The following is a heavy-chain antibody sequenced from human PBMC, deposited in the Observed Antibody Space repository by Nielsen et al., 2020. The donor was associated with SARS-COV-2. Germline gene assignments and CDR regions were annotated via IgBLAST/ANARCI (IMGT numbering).Heavy chain of an antibody. J-gene: IGHJ5*02. Sequence: GESLKISCKGSGYSFTSYWIGWVRQMPGKGLEWMGIIYPGDSDTNYSPSFQGHVTISADKSISTAYLQWSSLKASDTAMYYCARVIAAAGNGWFDPWGQGTLVTVSS. D-gene: IGHD6-13*01. V-gene: IGHV5-51*01. CDR3: ARVIAAAGNGWFDP. CDR1: GYSFTSYW. CDR2: IYPGDSDT.